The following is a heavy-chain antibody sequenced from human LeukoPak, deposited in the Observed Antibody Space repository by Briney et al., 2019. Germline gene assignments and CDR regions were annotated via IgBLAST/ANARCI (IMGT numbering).Heavy chain of an antibody. Sequence: GGSLRLSCVASGLNFNSRWMDWVRRAPGQGLEWVASIKEDGSEAHYVDSVRGRFTISRDNDKNSLYLQMNNLRAEDTAMYYCARDGGWWRFDFWGQGALVTVSS. CDR1: GLNFNSRW. CDR2: IKEDGSEA. J-gene: IGHJ4*02. CDR3: ARDGGWWRFDF. D-gene: IGHD2-8*02. V-gene: IGHV3-7*03.